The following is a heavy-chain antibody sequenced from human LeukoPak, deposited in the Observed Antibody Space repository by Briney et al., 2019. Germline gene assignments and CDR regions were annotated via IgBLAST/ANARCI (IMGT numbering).Heavy chain of an antibody. D-gene: IGHD5-12*01. CDR3: ARGYSGYDTFDY. Sequence: ASVKVSCKASGYTFTGYYMHWVRQAPGQGLEWMGRINPNSGGTNYAQKFQGRVTMTRDTSISTAYMELSRLRSDDTAVYYCARGYSGYDTFDYWGQGTLVTTSS. V-gene: IGHV1-2*06. J-gene: IGHJ4*02. CDR2: INPNSGGT. CDR1: GYTFTGYY.